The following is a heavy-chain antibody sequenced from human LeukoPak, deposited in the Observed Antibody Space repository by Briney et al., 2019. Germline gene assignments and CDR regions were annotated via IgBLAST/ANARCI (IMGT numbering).Heavy chain of an antibody. CDR1: GFSFSNFA. D-gene: IGHD2-15*01. Sequence: GGSLRLSCAASGFSFSNFAMSWVRQAPGKGLEWVSAISGSGVSTYYADSVKGRFTISRDNAKNSLYLQMNSLRAEDTAVYYCARDSTRYCSGGSCYPHYWGQGTLVTVSS. V-gene: IGHV3-23*01. CDR3: ARDSTRYCSGGSCYPHY. CDR2: ISGSGVST. J-gene: IGHJ4*02.